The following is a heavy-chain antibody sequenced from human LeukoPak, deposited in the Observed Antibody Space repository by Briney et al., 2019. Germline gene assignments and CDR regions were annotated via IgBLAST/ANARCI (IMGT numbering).Heavy chain of an antibody. CDR3: ARASWNGGNSP. D-gene: IGHD4-23*01. CDR2: ISAYNGNT. J-gene: IGHJ5*02. Sequence: ASEKASCKASGYTFTSYGISWVRQAPGQGLEWMGWISAYNGNTNYAQKLQGRVTMTTDTSTSTAYMELRSLRSDDTAVYYCARASWNGGNSPWGQGTLVTVSS. V-gene: IGHV1-18*01. CDR1: GYTFTSYG.